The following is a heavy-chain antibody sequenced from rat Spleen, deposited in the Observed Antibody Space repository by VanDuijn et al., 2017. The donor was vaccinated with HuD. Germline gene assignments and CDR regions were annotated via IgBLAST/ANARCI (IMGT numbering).Heavy chain of an antibody. Sequence: QVQLKESGPGLVQPSQTLSLICTVSGFSLISNSVHWVRQPPGKGLEWMGGLWGDGSTDFNSALKSRLSISRDTSKSQVFLKMNSLQTEDTAMYFCARASFDYWGQGVMVTVSS. CDR2: LWGDGST. V-gene: IGHV2-1*01. J-gene: IGHJ2*01. CDR3: ARASFDY. CDR1: GFSLISNS.